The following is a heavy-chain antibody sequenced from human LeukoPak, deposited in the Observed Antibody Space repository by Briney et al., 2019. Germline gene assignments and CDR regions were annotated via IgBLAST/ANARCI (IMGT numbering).Heavy chain of an antibody. CDR2: ISSSAGST. V-gene: IGHV3-23*01. Sequence: GGSLRLSCVASGFTFSSYGMTWVRQAPGKGPEWVSVISSSAGSTYYADSVKGRFTISRDNSKNTLYLQMNSLRAEDTAVYYCARGLYGDYVDYWGQGTLVTVSS. J-gene: IGHJ4*02. CDR3: ARGLYGDYVDY. CDR1: GFTFSSYG. D-gene: IGHD4-17*01.